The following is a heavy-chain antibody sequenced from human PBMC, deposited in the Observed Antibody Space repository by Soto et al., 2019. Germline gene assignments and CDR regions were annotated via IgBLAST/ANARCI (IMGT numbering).Heavy chain of an antibody. D-gene: IGHD3-22*01. CDR3: ARTYYYDSSGYSNWFDP. V-gene: IGHV1-3*01. Sequence: ASGKVCCKASGYPFTSYAMHWMRQAPGQRLEWMGWINAGNGNTKYSQNFQGRVTITRDTSASTAYMELSSLRSEDTAVYYCARTYYYDSSGYSNWFDPWGQGTLVTVSS. CDR1: GYPFTSYA. CDR2: INAGNGNT. J-gene: IGHJ5*02.